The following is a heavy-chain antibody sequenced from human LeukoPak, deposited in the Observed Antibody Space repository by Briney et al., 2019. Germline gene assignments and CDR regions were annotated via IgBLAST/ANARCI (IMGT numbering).Heavy chain of an antibody. CDR1: GGSISSGSYY. D-gene: IGHD6-19*01. V-gene: IGHV4-61*02. J-gene: IGHJ4*02. CDR3: AREGVAGTA. Sequence: SETLSLTCTVSGGSISSGSYYWSWIRQPAGKGLEWIGRIYTSGSTYYNPSLKSRVTISVDTSKNQFSLKLSSVTAADTAVYYCAREGVAGTAWGQGTLVTVSS. CDR2: IYTSGST.